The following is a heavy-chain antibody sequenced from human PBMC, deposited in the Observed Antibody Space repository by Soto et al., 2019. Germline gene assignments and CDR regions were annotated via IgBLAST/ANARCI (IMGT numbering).Heavy chain of an antibody. D-gene: IGHD1-26*01. CDR3: VQGASTAHQPLDS. Sequence: QVQLVESGGGVVQPGRSLRLSCAASGFIFRNFGMHWVRRAPGKGLEWVAVISGDGNDKYYPDSMKGRFTISRDNFNNTLYLLLNSLRPEDTAVYHCVQGASTAHQPLDSWGQGVLVTVSS. V-gene: IGHV3-30*03. J-gene: IGHJ4*02. CDR1: GFIFRNFG. CDR2: ISGDGNDK.